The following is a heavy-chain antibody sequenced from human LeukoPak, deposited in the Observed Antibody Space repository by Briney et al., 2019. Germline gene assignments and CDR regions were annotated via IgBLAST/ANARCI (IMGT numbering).Heavy chain of an antibody. V-gene: IGHV4-4*02. CDR2: IYLYGTT. D-gene: IGHD6-19*01. Sequence: SETLSLTCSVSIGSISSSKWWSWVRQSPVKGLEWIGEIYLYGTTNYNPSFTSRVTMSVDRSRNQFSLKLTSVTAADTAVYYCVRDTGRPRLAFDIWGRGTGVTVSS. CDR3: VRDTGRPRLAFDI. J-gene: IGHJ3*02. CDR1: IGSISSSKW.